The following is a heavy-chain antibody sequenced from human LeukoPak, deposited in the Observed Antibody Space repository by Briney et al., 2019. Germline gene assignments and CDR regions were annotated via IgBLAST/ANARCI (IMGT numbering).Heavy chain of an antibody. CDR2: INHSRRT. D-gene: IGHD3-9*01. V-gene: IGHV4-34*01. CDR3: ARSPLTGNYGDWFDP. CDR1: GGSFSAYY. J-gene: IGHJ5*02. Sequence: TSETLSLTCGVSGGSFSAYYWSWIRQPPGKGLELIGEINHSRRTNYNPSLKSRVTISVDTSKNQFSLNLSSVTAADTAVYYCARSPLTGNYGDWFDPWGQGTLVIVSS.